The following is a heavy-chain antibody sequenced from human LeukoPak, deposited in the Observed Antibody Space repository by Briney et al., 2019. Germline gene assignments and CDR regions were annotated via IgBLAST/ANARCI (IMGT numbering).Heavy chain of an antibody. CDR3: ARRVRYYDFWSGYYPHFDY. J-gene: IGHJ4*02. CDR1: GGSIRSSYYY. CDR2: IYDSGST. Sequence: SETLSLTCTVSGGSIRSSYYYWGWIRQPPGKGLEWIGSIYDSGSTYYNPSPKSRVTISVDTSKNQFSLKLSSVTAADTAVYYCARRVRYYDFWSGYYPHFDYWGQGTLVTVSS. D-gene: IGHD3-3*01. V-gene: IGHV4-39*01.